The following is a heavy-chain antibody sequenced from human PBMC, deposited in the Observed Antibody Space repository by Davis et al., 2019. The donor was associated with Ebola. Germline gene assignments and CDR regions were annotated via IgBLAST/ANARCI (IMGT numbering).Heavy chain of an antibody. J-gene: IGHJ5*02. Sequence: PGGSLRLSCTVSGGSISSYYWSWIRQPPGKGLEWIGYIYYSGSTNYNPSLKSRVTMSVDTSKNQFSLKLSSVTAADTAVYYCVLIAVAGGSWFDPWGQGTLVTVSS. CDR1: GGSISSYY. V-gene: IGHV4-59*12. D-gene: IGHD6-19*01. CDR2: IYYSGST. CDR3: VLIAVAGGSWFDP.